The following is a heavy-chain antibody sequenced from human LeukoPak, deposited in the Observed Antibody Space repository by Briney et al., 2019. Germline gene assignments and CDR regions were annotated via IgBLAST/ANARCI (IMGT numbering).Heavy chain of an antibody. CDR3: ARVSVGDSSGYYAKRWDY. CDR2: IYHSGST. D-gene: IGHD3-22*01. J-gene: IGHJ4*02. Sequence: SGTLSLTCVVSGGSISSSNWWSWVRQPPGKGLEWIGEIYHSGSTNYNPSLKSRITISVDKSKNQFSLKLSSVTAADTAVYYCARVSVGDSSGYYAKRWDYWGQGTLVTVSS. CDR1: GGSISSSNW. V-gene: IGHV4-4*02.